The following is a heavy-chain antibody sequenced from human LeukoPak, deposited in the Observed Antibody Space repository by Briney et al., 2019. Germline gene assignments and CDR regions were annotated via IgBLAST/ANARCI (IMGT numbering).Heavy chain of an antibody. D-gene: IGHD3-3*01. CDR1: GFTFSSYN. Sequence: GGSLRLSCAASGFTFSSYNMNWVRQAPGKGLEWVSSISSSGNYIYYTDSVKGLFTISRDNDKNSLYLQMNSLRADDTAVYYCARGYDFWSGPPPYYYYMDVWGKGTTVTVSS. V-gene: IGHV3-21*01. CDR2: ISSSGNYI. J-gene: IGHJ6*03. CDR3: ARGYDFWSGPPPYYYYMDV.